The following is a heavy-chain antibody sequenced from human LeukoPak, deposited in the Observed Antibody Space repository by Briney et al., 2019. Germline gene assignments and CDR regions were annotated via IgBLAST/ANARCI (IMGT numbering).Heavy chain of an antibody. CDR2: IGTAGDT. CDR3: ARGAGTTDYFDY. Sequence: GGSLRLSCAASGFTFSSYDMHWVRQATGKGLEWVSAIGTAGDTYYPGSVKGRFTISRENAKNSLYLQMNSLRAGDTAVYYCARGAGTTDYFDYWGQGTLVTVSS. D-gene: IGHD1-1*01. CDR1: GFTFSSYD. V-gene: IGHV3-13*01. J-gene: IGHJ4*02.